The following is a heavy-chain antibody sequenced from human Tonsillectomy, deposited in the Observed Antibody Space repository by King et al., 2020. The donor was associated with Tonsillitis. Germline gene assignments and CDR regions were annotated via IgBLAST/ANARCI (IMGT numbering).Heavy chain of an antibody. J-gene: IGHJ3*02. D-gene: IGHD3-10*01. CDR1: GFTFRNYA. Sequence: VQLQESGGGVVQPGGSLRLSCAASGFTFRNYAMHWVRQAPGKGLEWVAYIWYDGSNKYYADSVKGRFTISRDNSKNTVFLQMNSLRDEDTALSYCARGSGKKGFAFDIWGQGTMVTVSS. CDR3: ARGSGKKGFAFDI. CDR2: IWYDGSNK. V-gene: IGHV3-30*02.